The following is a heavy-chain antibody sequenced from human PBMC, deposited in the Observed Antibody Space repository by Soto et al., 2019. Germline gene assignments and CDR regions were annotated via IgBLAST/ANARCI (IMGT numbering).Heavy chain of an antibody. CDR1: GFTFSSYG. CDR2: IWYDGSNK. D-gene: IGHD2-15*01. V-gene: IGHV3-33*01. CDR3: ARDSWTGDY. Sequence: QVQLVESGGGVVQPGRSLRLSCAASGFTFSSYGMHWVRQAPGKGLEWVAGIWYDGSNKYYADSVKGRFTIYRDNSKNTLYRQMNSLRAEDTAVYYCARDSWTGDYWGQGTLVTVSS. J-gene: IGHJ4*02.